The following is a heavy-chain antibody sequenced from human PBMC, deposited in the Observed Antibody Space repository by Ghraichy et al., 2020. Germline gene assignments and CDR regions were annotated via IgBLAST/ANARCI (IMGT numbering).Heavy chain of an antibody. J-gene: IGHJ5*02. Sequence: GESLNISCAASGFTFSDYYMSWIRQAPGKGLEWVSYISSSSSYTNYADSVKGRFTISRDNAQKSLYLQMNSLRAEDTAVYYCARDLEARGSWFDPWGQGTLVTVSS. V-gene: IGHV3-11*06. D-gene: IGHD3-10*01. CDR3: ARDLEARGSWFDP. CDR2: ISSSSSYT. CDR1: GFTFSDYY.